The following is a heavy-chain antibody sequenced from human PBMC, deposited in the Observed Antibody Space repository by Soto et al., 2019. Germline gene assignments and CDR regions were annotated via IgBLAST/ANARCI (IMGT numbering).Heavy chain of an antibody. CDR2: INHSGST. CDR1: GGSFSGYY. D-gene: IGHD2-15*01. V-gene: IGHV4-34*01. CDR3: ATSVGCSGGSCYSFRDY. J-gene: IGHJ4*02. Sequence: SETLSLTCAVYGGSFSGYYWSWIRQPPGKGLEWIGEINHSGSTNYNPSLKSRVTISVDTSKNQFSLKLSSVTAADTAVYYCATSVGCSGGSCYSFRDYWGQGTLVTVSS.